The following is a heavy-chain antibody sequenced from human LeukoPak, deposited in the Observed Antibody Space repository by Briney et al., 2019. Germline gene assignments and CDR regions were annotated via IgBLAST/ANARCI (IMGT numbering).Heavy chain of an antibody. CDR1: GGSISNYY. V-gene: IGHV4-59*12. CDR3: AREGLNMVRGVIPKEAWGWFDP. J-gene: IGHJ5*02. Sequence: KASETLSLTCTVSGGSISNYYWSWIRQPPGKGLEWIGNIFYSGSTYYNPSLKSRVTISVDTSKNQFSLKLSSVTAADTAVYYCAREGLNMVRGVIPKEAWGWFDPWGQGTLVTVSS. CDR2: IFYSGST. D-gene: IGHD3-10*01.